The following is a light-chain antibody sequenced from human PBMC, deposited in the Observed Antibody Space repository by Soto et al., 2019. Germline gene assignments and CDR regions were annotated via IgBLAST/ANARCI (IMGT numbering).Light chain of an antibody. V-gene: IGKV4-1*01. CDR3: QQYYATPSPT. J-gene: IGKJ4*01. CDR2: WAS. CDR1: QSVLFSSNNKNY. Sequence: DIVMTQSPDSLAVSLGERATINCKSSQSVLFSSNNKNYLAWYQQKPGQPPKLLIYWASTRESGVPDRFSGSGSGTAFTLTISSLQAEDVAVYHCQQYYATPSPTFGGGTKVETK.